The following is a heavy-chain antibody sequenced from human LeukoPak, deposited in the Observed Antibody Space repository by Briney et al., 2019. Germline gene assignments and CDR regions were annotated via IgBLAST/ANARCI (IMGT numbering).Heavy chain of an antibody. Sequence: AGSLRLSCAASGFTISSHGMHWGRQAPRKGPEWGALMWYDDSDKYDEDYVNGRFTSSRDNPKNTLYLHMNSVRTEDTAVYYCARDITDESSAYPDYWGQGTLATVSS. J-gene: IGHJ4*02. CDR3: ARDITDESSAYPDY. CDR2: MWYDDSDK. D-gene: IGHD3-22*01. CDR1: GFTISSHG. V-gene: IGHV3-33*01.